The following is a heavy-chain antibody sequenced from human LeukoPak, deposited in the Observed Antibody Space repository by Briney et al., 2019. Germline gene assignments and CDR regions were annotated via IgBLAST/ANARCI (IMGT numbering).Heavy chain of an antibody. CDR2: INPNSGGT. Sequence: ASVNVSCKASGYTFTGYYMHWVRQAPGQGLEWMGWINPNSGGTNYAQKFQGRVTMTRDTSISTAYMELSRLRSDDTAVYYCARAITMVRGVTDYWGQGTLDTVSS. V-gene: IGHV1-2*02. J-gene: IGHJ4*02. CDR1: GYTFTGYY. D-gene: IGHD3-10*01. CDR3: ARAITMVRGVTDY.